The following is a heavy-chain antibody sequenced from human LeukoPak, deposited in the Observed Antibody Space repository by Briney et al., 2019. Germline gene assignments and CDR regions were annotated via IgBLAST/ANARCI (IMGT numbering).Heavy chain of an antibody. Sequence: GGSLRLSCEAFGLTLRSYAMSWVRQAPGKGLEWVSGIISSGDNTYYSDSVKGRFTVSRDNSKNLLFLQMISLRAEDTAVYYCAKELSVSDFWSGSAWAFGIWGQGTMVTVSS. J-gene: IGHJ3*02. D-gene: IGHD3-3*01. CDR2: IISSGDNT. CDR1: GLTLRSYA. V-gene: IGHV3-23*01. CDR3: AKELSVSDFWSGSAWAFGI.